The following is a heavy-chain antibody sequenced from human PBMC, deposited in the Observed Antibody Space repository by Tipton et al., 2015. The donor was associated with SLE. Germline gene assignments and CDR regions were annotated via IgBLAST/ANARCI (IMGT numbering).Heavy chain of an antibody. Sequence: QLVQSGGGLVQPGGSLRLSCAASGFTFSSYEMNWVRQAPGKGLEWVSYISSSSSTIYYADSVKGRFTISRDNAKNSLYLQMNSLRAEDTAVYYCAIPSRRDGYILGYWGQGTLVTVSS. V-gene: IGHV3-48*03. CDR3: AIPSRRDGYILGY. J-gene: IGHJ4*02. CDR1: GFTFSSYE. D-gene: IGHD5-24*01. CDR2: ISSSSSTI.